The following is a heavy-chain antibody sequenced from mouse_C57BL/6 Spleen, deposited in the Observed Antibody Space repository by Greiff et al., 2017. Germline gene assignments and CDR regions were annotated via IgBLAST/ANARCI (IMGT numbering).Heavy chain of an antibody. J-gene: IGHJ3*01. CDR2: IHPNSGST. CDR1: GYTFTSYW. D-gene: IGHD2-10*01. V-gene: IGHV1-64*01. Sequence: VKLMESGAELVKPGASVKLSCKASGYTFTSYWMHWVKQRPGQGLEWIGMIHPNSGSTNYNEKFKSKATLTVDNSSSTAYMQLSSLTSEDAAVYYCARVPSYYGRGFAYWGQGTLVTVAA. CDR3: ARVPSYYGRGFAY.